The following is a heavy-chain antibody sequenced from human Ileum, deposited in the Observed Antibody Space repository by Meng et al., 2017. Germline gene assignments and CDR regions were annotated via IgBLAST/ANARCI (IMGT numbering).Heavy chain of an antibody. J-gene: IGHJ4*02. CDR2: VFHSGST. Sequence: SETLSLTCTVSGYSISSGYYWGWIRQPPGKGLEWIGSVFHSGSTNSNPSLKSRVTISIDTSKNQFSLRLSSVTAADTAVYYCARVRGYSGSYYFDYWGQGTLVTVSS. CDR3: ARVRGYSGSYYFDY. D-gene: IGHD1-26*01. V-gene: IGHV4-38-2*02. CDR1: GYSISSGYY.